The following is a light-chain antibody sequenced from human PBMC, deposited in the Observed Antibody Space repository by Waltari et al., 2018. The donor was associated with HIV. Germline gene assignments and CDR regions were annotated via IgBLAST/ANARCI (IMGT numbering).Light chain of an antibody. CDR2: DHR. J-gene: IGLJ2*01. CDR1: SGSISSDY. V-gene: IGLV6-57*03. Sequence: NFILTQPHSVSESPGKTVTISCTRSSGSISSDYVQWYQQRLGRAPTVVIYDHRQRPSGVPDRFSGSIDSSSNSASLTISGLRSEDEADYYCQSSYSNSQVFGGGTKLTVL. CDR3: QSSYSNSQV.